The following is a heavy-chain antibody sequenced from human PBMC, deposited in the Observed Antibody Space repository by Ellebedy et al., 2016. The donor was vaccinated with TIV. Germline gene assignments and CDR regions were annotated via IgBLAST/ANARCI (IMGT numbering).Heavy chain of an antibody. CDR2: IFYNGKT. D-gene: IGHD6-19*01. V-gene: IGHV4-59*01. CDR3: AGEGYTSAYFYFDY. Sequence: MPSETLSLTCTVSGGSIRNYYWSWIRQPPGKGLEWNGYIFYNGKTNYNPSLKSRVTISVDTSRNQFSLKLSSVTAADTAFYYCAGEGYTSAYFYFDYWGQGTLVTVSS. CDR1: GGSIRNYY. J-gene: IGHJ4*02.